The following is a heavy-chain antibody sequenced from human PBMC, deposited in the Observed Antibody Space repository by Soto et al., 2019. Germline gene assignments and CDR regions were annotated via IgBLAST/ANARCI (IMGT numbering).Heavy chain of an antibody. CDR2: IGTLHDT. D-gene: IGHD2-8*02. V-gene: IGHV3-13*01. CDR1: GFTFSASD. J-gene: IGHJ5*02. Sequence: EVQLVESGGGLVQPGGSLRLSCAASGFTFSASDMHWVRQAAGKGLEWVSAIGTLHDTYYPDSVKGRFTISRDNAKNSLYLQMNSLRAGDMAVYYCARQASYWHGGGGWLDPWGQGTLVTVSS. CDR3: ARQASYWHGGGGWLDP.